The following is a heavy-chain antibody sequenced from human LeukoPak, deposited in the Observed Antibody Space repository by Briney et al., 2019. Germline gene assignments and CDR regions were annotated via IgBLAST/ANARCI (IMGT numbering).Heavy chain of an antibody. D-gene: IGHD4/OR15-4a*01. Sequence: PGGSLRLSCAASGFTFSSNYMSCVRQAPGKGLEWVSVIYSGGSTYYADSVKGRFTISRGNSKNTLYLQMNSLRAEDTAVYYCAKVGLDYGGNYDAFDIWGQGTMVTVSS. CDR2: IYSGGST. CDR3: AKVGLDYGGNYDAFDI. CDR1: GFTFSSNY. V-gene: IGHV3-53*01. J-gene: IGHJ3*02.